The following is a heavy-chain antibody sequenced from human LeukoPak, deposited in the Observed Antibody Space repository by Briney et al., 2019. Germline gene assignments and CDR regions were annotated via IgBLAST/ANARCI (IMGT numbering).Heavy chain of an antibody. Sequence: PSETLSLTCTVSGGSISSSSYYWGWIRQPPGKGLEWIGSIYYSGSTYYNPSLKSRVAVSVDTSKNQFSLKLSSVTAADTAVYYCARVRAQQLVKGGWFDPWGQGTLVTVSS. V-gene: IGHV4-39*07. CDR2: IYYSGST. J-gene: IGHJ5*02. CDR1: GGSISSSSYY. CDR3: ARVRAQQLVKGGWFDP. D-gene: IGHD6-13*01.